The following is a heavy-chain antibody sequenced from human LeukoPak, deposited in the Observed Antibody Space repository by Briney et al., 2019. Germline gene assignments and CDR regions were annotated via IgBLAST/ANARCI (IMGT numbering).Heavy chain of an antibody. J-gene: IGHJ6*02. CDR2: IYSGGST. V-gene: IGHV3-66*01. D-gene: IGHD6-25*01. CDR3: ARAAANYGMDV. CDR1: GFTVSSNY. Sequence: EGSLRLSCAASGFTVSSNYMSWVRQAPGKGLEWVSVIYSGGSTYYADSVKGRFTISRDNSKNTLYLQMNSLRAEDTAVYYCARAAANYGMDVWGQGTTVTVSS.